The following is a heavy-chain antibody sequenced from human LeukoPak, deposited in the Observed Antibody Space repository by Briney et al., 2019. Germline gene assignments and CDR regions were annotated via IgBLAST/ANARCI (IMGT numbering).Heavy chain of an antibody. V-gene: IGHV3-30-3*01. D-gene: IGHD3-9*01. CDR3: ARDRAYYDILTGYSPLDY. Sequence: GGSLRLSCAASGFTFSSYAMHWVRQAPGKGLEWVAVISYDGSNKYYADSVKGRFTISRDNSKNTLYLQMNSLRAEDTAVYYCARDRAYYDILTGYSPLDYWGQGTLVTVSS. CDR2: ISYDGSNK. J-gene: IGHJ4*02. CDR1: GFTFSSYA.